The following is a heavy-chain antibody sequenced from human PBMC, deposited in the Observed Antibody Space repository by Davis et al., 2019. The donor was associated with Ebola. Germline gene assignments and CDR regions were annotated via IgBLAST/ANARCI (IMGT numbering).Heavy chain of an antibody. V-gene: IGHV1-18*04. Sequence: ASVKVSCKASGYTFTSYGISWVRQAPGQGLEWMGWISAYNGNTNYAQKLQGRVTMTTDTSTSTAYMELRSLRSDDTAVYYWARELTMVRGVIITWFDPWGQGTLVTVSS. CDR3: ARELTMVRGVIITWFDP. J-gene: IGHJ5*02. CDR1: GYTFTSYG. D-gene: IGHD3-10*01. CDR2: ISAYNGNT.